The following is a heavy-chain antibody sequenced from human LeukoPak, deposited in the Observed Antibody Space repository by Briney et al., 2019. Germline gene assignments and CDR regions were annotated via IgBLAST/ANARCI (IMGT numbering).Heavy chain of an antibody. CDR2: ISGSGGST. CDR3: ATVDTGLLSSY. D-gene: IGHD2/OR15-2a*01. V-gene: IGHV3-23*01. CDR1: GFTFSGYA. Sequence: PGGSLRLTCAASGFTFSGYAMSWVRQAPGKGLEWVSAISGSGGSTYYADSVKGRFTISRDNSKNTLYLQMNSLRAEDTAVHYCATVDTGLLSSYWGQGTLATVSS. J-gene: IGHJ4*02.